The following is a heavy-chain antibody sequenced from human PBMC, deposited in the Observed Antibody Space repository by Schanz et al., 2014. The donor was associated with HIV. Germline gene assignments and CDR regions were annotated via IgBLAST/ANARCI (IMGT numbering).Heavy chain of an antibody. J-gene: IGHJ4*02. Sequence: EVQLLESGGGLVQPGGSLRLSCAASGFTFSNYAMTWVRQAPGKGLEWVSAISGGSTYYADSVKGRFTISRDNSKNTVYLQMNTLRAEDTAVYYCANEEVPNDYWGQGTPVTVSS. CDR3: ANEEVPNDY. CDR2: ISGGST. V-gene: IGHV3-23*01. CDR1: GFTFSNYA.